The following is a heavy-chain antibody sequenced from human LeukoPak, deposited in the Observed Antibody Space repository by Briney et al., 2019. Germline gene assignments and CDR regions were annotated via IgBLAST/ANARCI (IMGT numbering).Heavy chain of an antibody. V-gene: IGHV6-1*01. Sequence: SQTLSLTCAISGDSVSSNSAAWNWIRQSPSRGLEWLGRTYYRSKWYNDYAESVKSRITINPDTSENQFSLQLNSVTPEDTAVYYCARGLATGYGFRTFDYWGQGTLVTVSS. CDR1: GDSVSSNSAA. D-gene: IGHD5-12*01. J-gene: IGHJ4*02. CDR2: TYYRSKWYN. CDR3: ARGLATGYGFRTFDY.